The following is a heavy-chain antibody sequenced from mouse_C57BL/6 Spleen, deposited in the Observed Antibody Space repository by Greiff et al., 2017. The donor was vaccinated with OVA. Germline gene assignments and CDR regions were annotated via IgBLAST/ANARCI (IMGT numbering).Heavy chain of an antibody. V-gene: IGHV1-81*01. D-gene: IGHD1-1*01. Sequence: QVQLQQSGAELARPGASVKLSCKASGYTFTSYGISWVKQRTGQGLEWIGEIYPRSGNTYYNEKFKGKATLTADKSSSTAYMELRSLTSEDSAVYFCAREDYYGSSEGYFDVWGTGTTVTVSS. J-gene: IGHJ1*03. CDR1: GYTFTSYG. CDR3: AREDYYGSSEGYFDV. CDR2: IYPRSGNT.